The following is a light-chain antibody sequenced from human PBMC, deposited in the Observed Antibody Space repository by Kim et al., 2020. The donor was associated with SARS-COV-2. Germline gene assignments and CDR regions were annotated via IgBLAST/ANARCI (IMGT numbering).Light chain of an antibody. Sequence: PGQTARITCSGDALTKQYAYWYQQKPGQAPVLVIYKDSERPSGIPERFSGSSSGTTVTLTISGVQAEDEADYYCQSADSSDSYAEFGGGTQLTVL. CDR3: QSADSSDSYAE. J-gene: IGLJ7*01. CDR1: ALTKQY. V-gene: IGLV3-25*03. CDR2: KDS.